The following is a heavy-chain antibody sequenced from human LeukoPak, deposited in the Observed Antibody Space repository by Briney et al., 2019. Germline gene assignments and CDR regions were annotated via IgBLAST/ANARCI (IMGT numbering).Heavy chain of an antibody. V-gene: IGHV4-34*01. CDR1: GGSIKGYY. CDR2: INHSGST. CDR3: ARGSAGSWANDAFDI. J-gene: IGHJ3*02. D-gene: IGHD6-13*01. Sequence: SETLSLTCAVYGGSIKGYYWSWIRQPPGKGLEWIGEINHSGSTNYNPSLKSRVTISVDTSKNQFSLKLSSVTAADTAVYYCARGSAGSWANDAFDIWGQGTMVTVSS.